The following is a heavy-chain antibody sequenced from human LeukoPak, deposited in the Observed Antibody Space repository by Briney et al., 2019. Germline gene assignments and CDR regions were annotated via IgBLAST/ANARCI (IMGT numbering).Heavy chain of an antibody. D-gene: IGHD6-19*01. CDR3: ARDRREYSSGWYFDQ. J-gene: IGHJ4*02. CDR1: GFSFSSYA. Sequence: PGGSLRLSCVVSGFSFSSYAMHWVRQAPGKGLEWVVVISHDGINKYYADSVKGRFTISRDISKNTLYVQMNSLRGEDTAVYYCARDRREYSSGWYFDQWGQGILVTVSS. CDR2: ISHDGINK. V-gene: IGHV3-30*04.